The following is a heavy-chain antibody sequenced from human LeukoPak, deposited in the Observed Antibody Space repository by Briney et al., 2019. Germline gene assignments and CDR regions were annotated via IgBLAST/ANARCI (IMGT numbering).Heavy chain of an antibody. CDR2: IYYSGST. V-gene: IGHV4-59*01. Sequence: SETLPLTCTVSGGSISSYYWSWIRQPPGKGLEWIGYIYYSGSTNYNPSLKSRVTISVDTSKNQFSLKLSSVTAADTAVYYCARNGGIAAIDYWGQGTLVTVSS. CDR3: ARNGGIAAIDY. J-gene: IGHJ4*02. D-gene: IGHD6-13*01. CDR1: GGSISSYY.